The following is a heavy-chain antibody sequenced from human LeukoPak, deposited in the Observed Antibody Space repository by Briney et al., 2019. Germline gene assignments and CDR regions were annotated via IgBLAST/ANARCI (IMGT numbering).Heavy chain of an antibody. V-gene: IGHV4-31*03. CDR3: ATGDQLLRQFDY. CDR2: IYYSGST. J-gene: IGHJ4*02. Sequence: SETLSLTCTVSGDSISGGGFYWSWIRQHPGKGLELIGYIYYSGSTYYNPSLKSRVTISIDTSKNQFSLKLSSVTAADTAVYYCATGDQLLRQFDYWGQGTLVTVSS. D-gene: IGHD2-2*01. CDR1: GDSISGGGFY.